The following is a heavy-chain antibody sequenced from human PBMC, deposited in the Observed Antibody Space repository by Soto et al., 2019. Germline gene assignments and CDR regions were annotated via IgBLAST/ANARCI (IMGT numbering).Heavy chain of an antibody. J-gene: IGHJ5*02. D-gene: IGHD2-21*02. CDR3: ARDSLGVTKGPWFDP. V-gene: IGHV1-3*01. CDR2: INAGNGNT. Sequence: ASVKVSCKASGYTFTSYAMHWVRQATGQRLEWMGWINAGNGNTKYSQKFQGRVTITRDTSASTAYMELSSLRSEDTAVYYCARDSLGVTKGPWFDPWGQGTLVTVSS. CDR1: GYTFTSYA.